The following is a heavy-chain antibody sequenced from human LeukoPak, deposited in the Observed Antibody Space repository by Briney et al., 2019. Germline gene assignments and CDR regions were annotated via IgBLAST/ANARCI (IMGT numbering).Heavy chain of an antibody. CDR3: ARSKQGIAAAVLLDY. CDR1: GYTVTSYG. D-gene: IGHD6-13*01. Sequence: GASVKVSCKASGYTVTSYGISWIRQAPGQGLEWMGWISAYNGNTNYAQKLQGRATMTTDTSTSTAYMELRSLRSDHTAVYYCARSKQGIAAAVLLDYCAQGTLVTVSS. J-gene: IGHJ4*02. CDR2: ISAYNGNT. V-gene: IGHV1-18*01.